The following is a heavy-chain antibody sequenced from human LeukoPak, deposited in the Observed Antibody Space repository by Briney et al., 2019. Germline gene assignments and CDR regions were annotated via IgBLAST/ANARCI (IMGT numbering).Heavy chain of an antibody. V-gene: IGHV3-30-3*01. CDR2: ISYDGSNK. CDR3: ARDVRDCRSASCHLSVY. Sequence: GGSLRLLCVASRFAFSQAWMSWVRQAPGKGLEWVAVISYDGSNKYYADSVKGRFTISRDNSKNTLYLQMNSLRGEDTAVYYCARDVRDCRSASCHLSVYWGEGTLVTVSS. J-gene: IGHJ4*02. D-gene: IGHD2-2*01. CDR1: RFAFSQAW.